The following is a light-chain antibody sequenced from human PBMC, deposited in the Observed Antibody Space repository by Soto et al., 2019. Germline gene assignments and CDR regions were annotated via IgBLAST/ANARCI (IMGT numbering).Light chain of an antibody. Sequence: QAVLTQPPSVSAAPRQTVTISCSGSTSNIGNNFVSWYQQLPGTAPKLLIYDNNKRPSGIPDRFSGSRSGTSATLGITGLQTWDEADYYCGTWDASLSAGVFGGGTQLTVL. CDR3: GTWDASLSAGV. CDR1: TSNIGNNF. J-gene: IGLJ2*01. CDR2: DNN. V-gene: IGLV1-51*01.